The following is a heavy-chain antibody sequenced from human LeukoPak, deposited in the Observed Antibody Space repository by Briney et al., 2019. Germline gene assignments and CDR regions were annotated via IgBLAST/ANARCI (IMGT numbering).Heavy chain of an antibody. J-gene: IGHJ4*02. D-gene: IGHD5-12*01. CDR1: GGTFSSYS. V-gene: IGHV1-69*04. CDR3: ARESSGYGFDY. CDR2: IIPILGIA. Sequence: PEASVKVSCKASGGTFSSYSISWVRQAPGQGLEWMGRIIPILGIANYAQKFQGRVTITADKSTSTAYMELSSLRSEDTAVYYCARESSGYGFDYWGQGTLVTVSS.